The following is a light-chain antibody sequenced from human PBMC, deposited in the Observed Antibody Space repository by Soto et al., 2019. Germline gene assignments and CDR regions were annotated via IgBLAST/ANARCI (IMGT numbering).Light chain of an antibody. CDR2: MAS. V-gene: IGKV1-5*03. Sequence: QMTQSPSTLSASIGDRVTITCRASQSISSWLAWYQQKPGKAPKLLIYMASNLQSGVPSRFSGSGSGTEFTLTISSLQPDDFATYYCQHYNDYSRIFGQGTKVEIK. CDR1: QSISSW. CDR3: QHYNDYSRI. J-gene: IGKJ1*01.